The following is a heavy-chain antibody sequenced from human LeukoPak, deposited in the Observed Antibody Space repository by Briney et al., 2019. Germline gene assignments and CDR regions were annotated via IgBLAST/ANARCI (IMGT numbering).Heavy chain of an antibody. D-gene: IGHD3-10*01. CDR1: GYTLTELS. CDR3: ATLTMVRGVRSDY. Sequence: ASVRVSCKVSGYTLTELSMHWVRQAPGKGREWMGGFDPEDGETIYAQKFQGRVTMTEDTSTDTAYMELSSLRSEDTAVYYCATLTMVRGVRSDYWGQGTLVTVSS. J-gene: IGHJ4*02. CDR2: FDPEDGET. V-gene: IGHV1-24*01.